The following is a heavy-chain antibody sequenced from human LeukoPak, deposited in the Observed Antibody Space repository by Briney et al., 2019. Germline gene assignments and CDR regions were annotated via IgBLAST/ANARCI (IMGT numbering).Heavy chain of an antibody. J-gene: IGHJ4*02. CDR3: ARGLTYYDILTGYHDRLDYFDY. CDR1: GFTFSNYE. CDR2: ITGSGDTI. V-gene: IGHV3-48*03. Sequence: GGSLRLSCAASGFTFSNYEMNWVGQAPGKGLDWVSYITGSGDTIYYADSVRGRFTISRDNAKKSLYLQMNSLRAEDTAVYYCARGLTYYDILTGYHDRLDYFDYWGQGTLVTVSS. D-gene: IGHD3-9*01.